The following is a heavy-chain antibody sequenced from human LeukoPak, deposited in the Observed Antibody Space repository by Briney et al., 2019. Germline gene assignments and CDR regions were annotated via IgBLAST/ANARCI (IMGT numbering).Heavy chain of an antibody. J-gene: IGHJ4*02. V-gene: IGHV4-38-2*01. CDR3: ARRYCNSGICYFYDY. CDR2: IFQDGNT. CDR1: SGNS. D-gene: IGHD2-8*01. Sequence: PSETLSLTXAVSSGNSWDWIRQPPGKGLEWIGSIFQDGNTYYNPSLKSRVTISLDTSKKQFSLKLISVTAADTAVYYCARRYCNSGICYFYDYWGQRTLVTVSP.